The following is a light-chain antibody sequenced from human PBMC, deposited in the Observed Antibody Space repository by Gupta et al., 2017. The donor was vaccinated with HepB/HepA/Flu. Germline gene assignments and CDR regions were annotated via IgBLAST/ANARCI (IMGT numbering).Light chain of an antibody. CDR2: DAS. J-gene: IGKJ3*01. V-gene: IGKV1D-12*01. Sequence: DTQMTQSPSSVYASVGDRVSITCRASQGISTRLAWYQQKPGKAPKLLIYDASSLKSGVPSRFSGSGSGTHFTLTINNLQPEDVATYYCQQASTFPFTFGPGTKVDFK. CDR3: QQASTFPFT. CDR1: QGISTR.